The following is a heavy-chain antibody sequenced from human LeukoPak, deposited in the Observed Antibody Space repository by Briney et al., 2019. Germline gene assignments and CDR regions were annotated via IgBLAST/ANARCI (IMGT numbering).Heavy chain of an antibody. CDR3: ASNIVVVTASLGPPLDY. CDR2: INPNSGGT. CDR1: GNTFTGYY. D-gene: IGHD2-21*02. Sequence: ASVKVSCKASGNTFTGYYMHWVRQAPGQGLEWMGWINPNSGGTNYAQKFQGRVTMTRDTSISTAYMELSRLSSDDTAVYYCASNIVVVTASLGPPLDYWGQGTLVTVSS. J-gene: IGHJ4*02. V-gene: IGHV1-2*02.